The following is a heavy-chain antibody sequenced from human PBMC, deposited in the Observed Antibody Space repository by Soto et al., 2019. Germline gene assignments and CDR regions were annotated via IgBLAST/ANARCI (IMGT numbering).Heavy chain of an antibody. CDR1: GGSISSGGYY. Sequence: LSLTCTVSGGSISSGGYYWSWIRQHPGKGLEWIGYIYYSGSTYYNPSLKSRVTISVYTSKNQFSLKLSSVTAADTAVYYCARAGGPYGSHPIQLWPDYWGQGTLVTVSS. V-gene: IGHV4-31*03. CDR3: ARAGGPYGSHPIQLWPDY. CDR2: IYYSGST. D-gene: IGHD5-18*01. J-gene: IGHJ4*02.